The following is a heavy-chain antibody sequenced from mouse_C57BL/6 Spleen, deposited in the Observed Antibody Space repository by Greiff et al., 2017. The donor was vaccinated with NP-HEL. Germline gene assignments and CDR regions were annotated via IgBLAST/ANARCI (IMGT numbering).Heavy chain of an antibody. Sequence: EVQLQQSGPGLVKPSQSLSLTCSVTGYSITSGYYWNWIRQFPGNKLEWMGYISYDGSNNYNPSLKNRISITRDTSTNQFFLKLNSVSTEDTATYCCARGEGYEDFEYWGQGTPLTDSS. CDR1: GYSITSGYY. CDR2: ISYDGSN. CDR3: ARGEGYEDFEY. V-gene: IGHV3-6*01. J-gene: IGHJ2*01. D-gene: IGHD2-14*01.